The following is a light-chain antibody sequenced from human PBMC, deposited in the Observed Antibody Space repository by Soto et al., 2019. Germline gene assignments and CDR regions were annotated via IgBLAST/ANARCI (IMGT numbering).Light chain of an antibody. CDR2: GNS. V-gene: IGLV1-40*01. Sequence: QSVLTQPPSVSGAPEQSVTISCTGSSSNIGAANDVHWYQQLPGIAPKLLIYGNSNRPSGVPDRFSGSKSGTSASLAITGLQAEDEADYYCQSYDSSLTVVVFGGGTKLTVL. J-gene: IGLJ2*01. CDR3: QSYDSSLTVVV. CDR1: SSNIGAAND.